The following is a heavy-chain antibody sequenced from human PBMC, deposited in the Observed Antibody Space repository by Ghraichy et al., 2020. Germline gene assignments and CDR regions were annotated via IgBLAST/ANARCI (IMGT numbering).Heavy chain of an antibody. J-gene: IGHJ6*03. Sequence: LTCAASGFTFPKNAMHWVRQAPGEGLEWVAVISYDGSKKFYADSVKGRFTISRDNSENTLYLQMNSLSTEDTAVYYCARLGILEWLSGAYQDYYKDVWGKGTSVTVSS. V-gene: IGHV3-30*14. D-gene: IGHD3-3*01. CDR3: ARLGILEWLSGAYQDYYKDV. CDR2: ISYDGSKK. CDR1: GFTFPKNA.